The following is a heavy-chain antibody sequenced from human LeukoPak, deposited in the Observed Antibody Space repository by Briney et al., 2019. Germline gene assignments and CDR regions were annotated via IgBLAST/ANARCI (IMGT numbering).Heavy chain of an antibody. Sequence: ASVKVSCKASGYTFTGYYMHWVRQAPGQGLEWMGWINPNSGGTNCAQKFQGRVTMTRDTSISTAYMELSRLRSDDTAVYYCARGSGRTIITMVRGVNWFDPWGQGTLVPVSS. J-gene: IGHJ5*02. V-gene: IGHV1-2*02. CDR3: ARGSGRTIITMVRGVNWFDP. CDR2: INPNSGGT. D-gene: IGHD3-10*01. CDR1: GYTFTGYY.